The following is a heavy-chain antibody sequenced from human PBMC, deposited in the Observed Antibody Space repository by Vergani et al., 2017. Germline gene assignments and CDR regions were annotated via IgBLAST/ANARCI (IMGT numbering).Heavy chain of an antibody. CDR3: AREGDGDCSGGSWHSLGY. V-gene: IGHV4-4*02. D-gene: IGHD2-15*01. CDR2: IYHSGST. Sequence: QVQLQESGPGLVKPSGTLSLTCAVSGGSISSSNWWSWVRQPPGKGLEWIGEIYHSGSTNYNPSLKSRVTISVDKSKNQFSLKLSSVTAADTAVYYCAREGDGDCSGGSWHSLGYWAQGILVTVSS. CDR1: GGSISSSNW. J-gene: IGHJ4*02.